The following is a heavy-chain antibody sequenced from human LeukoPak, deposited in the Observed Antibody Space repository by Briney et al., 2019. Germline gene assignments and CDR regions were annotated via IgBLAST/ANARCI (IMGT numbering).Heavy chain of an antibody. CDR1: GYTFTSYA. J-gene: IGHJ2*01. CDR3: AKRIAGSATGVWWYLDL. D-gene: IGHD6-13*01. CDR2: INAGNGNT. V-gene: IGHV1-3*01. Sequence: PLASVKVSCKASGYTFTSYAMHWVRQAPGQRLEWMGWINAGNGNTKYSQKFQGRVTITRDTSASTAYMELSSLRSEDTAVYYCAKRIAGSATGVWWYLDLWGRGTLVTVSS.